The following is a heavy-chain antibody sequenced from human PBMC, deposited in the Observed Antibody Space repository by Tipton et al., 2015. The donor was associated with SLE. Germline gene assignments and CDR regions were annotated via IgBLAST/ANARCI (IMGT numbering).Heavy chain of an antibody. D-gene: IGHD2-21*01. Sequence: SLRLSCTAAGFTFDDYAMHWVRQAPGKGLEWVANIKQDGSEKDYVDSVKGRFTISRDNAKNSLYLQMNSLRVEDTAVYYCASSFYCGGDCYPYYFDYWGQGTLVTVSS. J-gene: IGHJ4*02. CDR1: GFTFDDYA. CDR2: IKQDGSEK. CDR3: ASSFYCGGDCYPYYFDY. V-gene: IGHV3-7*01.